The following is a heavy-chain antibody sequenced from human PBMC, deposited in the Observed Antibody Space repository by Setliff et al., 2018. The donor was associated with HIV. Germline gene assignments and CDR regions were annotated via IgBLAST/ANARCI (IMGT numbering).Heavy chain of an antibody. Sequence: GESLKISCAASGFSFDNYGMHWVRQAPGKGLGWIAVISYDGNNIYYADSVEGRFTISRDNAKNSLYLQMNSLRAEDTAVYFCVRDRSEYLDFLTGYYGRDYWGQGTQVTVSS. D-gene: IGHD3-9*01. CDR2: ISYDGNNI. J-gene: IGHJ4*02. CDR3: VRDRSEYLDFLTGYYGRDY. CDR1: GFSFDNYG. V-gene: IGHV3-30*03.